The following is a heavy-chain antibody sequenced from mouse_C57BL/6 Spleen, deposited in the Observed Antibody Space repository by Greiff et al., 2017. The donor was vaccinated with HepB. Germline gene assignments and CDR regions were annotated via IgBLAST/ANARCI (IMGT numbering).Heavy chain of an antibody. D-gene: IGHD1-1*01. CDR1: GFSLTSYG. V-gene: IGHV2-2*01. CDR2: IWSGGST. J-gene: IGHJ4*01. CDR3: ARGDYGSSRYAMDY. Sequence: QLKESGPGLVQPSQSLSITCTVSGFSLTSYGVHWVRQSPGKGLEWLGVIWSGGSTDYNAAFISRLSISKDKSKSQVFFKMNSLQADDTAIYYCARGDYGSSRYAMDYWGQGTSVTVSS.